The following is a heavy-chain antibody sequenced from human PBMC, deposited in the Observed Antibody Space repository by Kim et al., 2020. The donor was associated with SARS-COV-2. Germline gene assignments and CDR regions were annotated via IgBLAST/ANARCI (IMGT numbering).Heavy chain of an antibody. D-gene: IGHD5-18*01. Sequence: GGSLRLSCAASGFTFSTYGMSWVRQAPGKGLEWVSAITGNGAVTYYADSVNGRFAISRDNSKNTLYLQMNSLRAEDTAIYYCAKRGVDAVMGRLCDYWGQGTLVTVSS. V-gene: IGHV3-23*01. CDR3: AKRGVDAVMGRLCDY. J-gene: IGHJ4*02. CDR2: ITGNGAVT. CDR1: GFTFSTYG.